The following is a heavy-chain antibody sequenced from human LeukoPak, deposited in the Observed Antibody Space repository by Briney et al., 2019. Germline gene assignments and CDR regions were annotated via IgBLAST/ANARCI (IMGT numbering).Heavy chain of an antibody. V-gene: IGHV4-34*01. CDR1: GGSFSGYY. CDR2: INHSGST. J-gene: IGHJ4*02. D-gene: IGHD3-10*01. Sequence: SETLSLTCAVYGGSFSGYYWSWIRQPPGKGLEWIGEINHSGSTNYNPSLKSRATISVDTSKNQFSLKLRSVTAADTAVYYCARDRGLGVYWGQGTLVTVSS. CDR3: ARDRGLGVY.